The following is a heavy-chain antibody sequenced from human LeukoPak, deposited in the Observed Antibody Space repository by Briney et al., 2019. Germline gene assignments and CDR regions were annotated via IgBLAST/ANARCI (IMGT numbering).Heavy chain of an antibody. Sequence: GRSLRLSCAASGFTFSSYGMHWVRQAPGKGLEWVAVISYDGSNKNYADSVKGRFTIPRDISKNTLYLQMNSLRAEDTAVYYCAKRLGYYDSSEGYFDYWGQGTLVAVSS. V-gene: IGHV3-30*18. CDR3: AKRLGYYDSSEGYFDY. J-gene: IGHJ4*02. CDR1: GFTFSSYG. CDR2: ISYDGSNK. D-gene: IGHD3-22*01.